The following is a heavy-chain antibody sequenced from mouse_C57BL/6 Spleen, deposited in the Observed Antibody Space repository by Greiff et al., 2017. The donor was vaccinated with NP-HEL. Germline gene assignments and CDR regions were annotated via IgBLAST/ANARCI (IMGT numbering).Heavy chain of an antibody. CDR2: INPNNGGT. Sequence: EVQLQQSGPELVKPGASVKIPCKASGYTFTDYNMDWVKQSHGKSLEWIGDINPNNGGTIYNQKFKGKATLTVDKSSSTAYMERRSLTSEDTAVYYCARTYWDRAYFDYWGQGTTLTVSS. CDR1: GYTFTDYN. J-gene: IGHJ2*01. V-gene: IGHV1-18*01. CDR3: ARTYWDRAYFDY. D-gene: IGHD4-1*01.